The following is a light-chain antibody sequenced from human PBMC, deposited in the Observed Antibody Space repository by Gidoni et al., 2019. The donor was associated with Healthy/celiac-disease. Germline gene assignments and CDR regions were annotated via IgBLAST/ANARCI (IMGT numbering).Light chain of an antibody. Sequence: EIVMTQSPATLSVSPGERATLSGRASQSVSINVAWYQQKPGQAPRLLIYGASTRATGIPARFSGSGSGTEFTLTISSLQSEDFAVYYCQQYNNWPSWTFGQGTKLEIK. V-gene: IGKV3-15*01. J-gene: IGKJ2*01. CDR3: QQYNNWPSWT. CDR1: QSVSIN. CDR2: GAS.